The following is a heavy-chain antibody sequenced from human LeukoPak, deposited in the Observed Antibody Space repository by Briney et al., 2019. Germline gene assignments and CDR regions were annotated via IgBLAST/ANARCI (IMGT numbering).Heavy chain of an antibody. CDR1: GFTFSSYE. CDR3: AREERKPKWLLLRRDYYYMDV. J-gene: IGHJ6*03. V-gene: IGHV3-48*03. D-gene: IGHD3-22*01. CDR2: ISSSGSTI. Sequence: GGSLRLSCAASGFTFSSYEMNWVRQAPGEGLEWVSYISSSGSTIYYADSVKGRFTISRDNAKNSLYLQMNSLRAEDTAVYYCAREERKPKWLLLRRDYYYMDVWGKGTTVTIPS.